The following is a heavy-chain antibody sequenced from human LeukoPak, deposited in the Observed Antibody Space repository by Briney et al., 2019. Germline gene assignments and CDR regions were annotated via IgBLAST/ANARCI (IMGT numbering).Heavy chain of an antibody. CDR2: IVVGSGNT. CDR1: GFTFTSSA. Sequence: GASVKVSCKASGFTFTSSAVQWVRQARGQRLEWIGWIVVGSGNTNYAQKFQERVTITRDMSTSTAYMELSSLRSEDTAVYYCAAEVLEWLSPFDPWGQGTLVTVSS. V-gene: IGHV1-58*01. CDR3: AAEVLEWLSPFDP. J-gene: IGHJ5*02. D-gene: IGHD3-3*01.